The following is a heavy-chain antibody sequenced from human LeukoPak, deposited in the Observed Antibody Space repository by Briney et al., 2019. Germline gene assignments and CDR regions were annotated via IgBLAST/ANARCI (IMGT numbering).Heavy chain of an antibody. CDR2: ISPYIGNT. Sequence: ASVKVSRKASGYTFTSYGISWVRQAPGQRLEWMGWISPYIGNTYYSQKLQGRVTMTTDTSTTTAYMELRSLRSDDTGVYYCARFTPRLSREKFDYWGQGTLVTVSS. CDR3: ARFTPRLSREKFDY. V-gene: IGHV1-18*01. D-gene: IGHD3-3*02. J-gene: IGHJ4*02. CDR1: GYTFTSYG.